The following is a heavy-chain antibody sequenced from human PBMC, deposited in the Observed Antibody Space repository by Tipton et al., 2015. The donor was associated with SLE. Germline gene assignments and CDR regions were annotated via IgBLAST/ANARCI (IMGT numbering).Heavy chain of an antibody. J-gene: IGHJ6*03. V-gene: IGHV4-39*07. Sequence: TLSLTCNVSGASISRSNYYWGWIRQSPGKGLEWIGSGYYRGSTYYNPSLRSRVTISLDTSKNQFSLKLSSVTAADTAVYFCAREPVYYYYYMDVWGKGTTVTVSS. CDR3: AREPVYYYYYMDV. CDR1: GASISRSNYY. CDR2: GYYRGST.